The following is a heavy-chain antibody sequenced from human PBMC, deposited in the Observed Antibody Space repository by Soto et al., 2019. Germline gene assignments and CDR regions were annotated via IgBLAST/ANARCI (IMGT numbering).Heavy chain of an antibody. J-gene: IGHJ4*02. Sequence: GGSLRLSCAASGFTFSSYAMHWVRQAPGKGLEWVAVISYDGSNKYYADSVKGRFTISRDNSKNTLYLQMNSLRAEDTAVYYCARDLGYYDSSGYYYSGFDYWGQGTLVTVPQ. V-gene: IGHV3-30-3*01. CDR1: GFTFSSYA. D-gene: IGHD3-22*01. CDR3: ARDLGYYDSSGYYYSGFDY. CDR2: ISYDGSNK.